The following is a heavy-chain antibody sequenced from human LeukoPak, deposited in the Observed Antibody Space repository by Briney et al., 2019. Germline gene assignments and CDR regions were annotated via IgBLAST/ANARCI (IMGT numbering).Heavy chain of an antibody. D-gene: IGHD6-13*01. CDR1: GGSFSGYY. CDR3: ALASAGPTDY. CDR2: INHSGST. Sequence: SETLSLTCAVYGGSFSGYYWSWIRQPPGKGLEWIGEINHSGSTNYNPSLKSRLIISVDTSKNQFSLKLSSVTAADTAVYYCALASAGPTDYRGQGTLVTVSS. V-gene: IGHV4-34*01. J-gene: IGHJ4*02.